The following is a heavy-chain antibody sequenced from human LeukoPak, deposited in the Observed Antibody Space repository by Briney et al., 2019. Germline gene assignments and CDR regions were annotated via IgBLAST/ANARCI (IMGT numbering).Heavy chain of an antibody. CDR1: GYSINNYW. V-gene: IGHV5-51*01. CDR2: IYPADSDI. CDR3: ARQEYCNGGSCYTWFDP. D-gene: IGHD2-15*01. Sequence: GESLKISCKGSGYSINNYWIGWVRKMPGKGLEWMGIIYPADSDIRYSPSFQGQVTISADKSISTAYLQWSSLKASDTAIYYCARQEYCNGGSCYTWFDPGAREPWSSSPQ. J-gene: IGHJ5*02.